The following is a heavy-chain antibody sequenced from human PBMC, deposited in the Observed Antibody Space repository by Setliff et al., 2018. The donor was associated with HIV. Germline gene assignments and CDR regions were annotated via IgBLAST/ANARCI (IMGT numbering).Heavy chain of an antibody. V-gene: IGHV4-31*03. Sequence: LSLTYTVSGGSISRGGYYWSWIRQHPGKGLEWIAYIYYSGSTYYNPSLQSRVTISVDTSKNQFSLKVTSVTAADPAVYYCSIALGICMCYFQHWGLGTLVTVS. CDR2: IYYSGST. CDR1: GGSISRGGYY. CDR3: SIALGICMCYFQH. J-gene: IGHJ1*01. D-gene: IGHD1-1*01.